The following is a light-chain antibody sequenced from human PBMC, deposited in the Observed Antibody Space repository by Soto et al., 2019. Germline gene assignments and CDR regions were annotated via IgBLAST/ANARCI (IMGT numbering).Light chain of an antibody. V-gene: IGKV3-15*01. CDR2: GAS. J-gene: IGKJ5*01. CDR1: QSVSSY. CDR3: KQGSDWPLFT. Sequence: EIVMTQSPATLSVSPGERVTLSCRASQSVSSYFAWYQHKPGQPPRLLIYGASTRATGIPARFSGSGSGTDFTLTISSLQSEDFAVYFCKQGSDWPLFTFGQGTRLEIK.